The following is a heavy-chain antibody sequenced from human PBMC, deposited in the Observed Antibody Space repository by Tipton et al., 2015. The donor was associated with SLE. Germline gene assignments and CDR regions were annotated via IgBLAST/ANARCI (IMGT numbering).Heavy chain of an antibody. V-gene: IGHV4-4*07. D-gene: IGHD2-21*02. CDR1: GGSISSYY. Sequence: TLSLTCTVSGGSISSYYWSWIRQPAGKGLEWIGRIYGSGSTIYNPSLKSRVTISLDTSKNEFSLRLTSVAAADTAVYYCARVEVTVAGKDDAFDIWGQGTKVTVSP. J-gene: IGHJ3*02. CDR3: ARVEVTVAGKDDAFDI. CDR2: IYGSGST.